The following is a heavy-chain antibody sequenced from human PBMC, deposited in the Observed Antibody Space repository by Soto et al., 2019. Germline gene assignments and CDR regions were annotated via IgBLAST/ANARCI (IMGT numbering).Heavy chain of an antibody. J-gene: IGHJ5*02. Sequence: QVQLQESGPGLVKPSETLSLTCTVSGGSISSYYWSWIRQPPGKGLEWIGYIYYTGSTNYNPSLTRRVPISVDTSKNQFSLKLSSVTAADTAVYYCARYQMVYAIRGGWFDPWGQGTLVTVSS. CDR2: IYYTGST. V-gene: IGHV4-59*01. D-gene: IGHD2-8*01. CDR1: GGSISSYY. CDR3: ARYQMVYAIRGGWFDP.